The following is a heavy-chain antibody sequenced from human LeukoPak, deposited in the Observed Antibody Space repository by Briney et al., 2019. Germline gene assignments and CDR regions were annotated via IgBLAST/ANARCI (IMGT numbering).Heavy chain of an antibody. CDR3: TNVSSGMHYTSFDY. D-gene: IGHD1-26*01. J-gene: IGHJ4*02. CDR1: GFTYRTYA. V-gene: IGHV3-23*01. Sequence: GGSLRLSCAASGFTYRTYAMYWVRQPPGKGLEWVSSISGSDGSTYYSDSVKGRFTISRDNSKNTLYLQVNRLRAEDTAIYYCTNVSSGMHYTSFDYWGQGTLVTVSS. CDR2: ISGSDGST.